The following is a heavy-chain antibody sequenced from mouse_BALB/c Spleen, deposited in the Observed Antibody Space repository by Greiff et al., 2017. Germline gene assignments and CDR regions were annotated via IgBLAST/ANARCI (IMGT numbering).Heavy chain of an antibody. CDR3: ARNYGPIYAMDY. CDR2: IYPGSGNT. D-gene: IGHD1-2*01. J-gene: IGHJ4*01. CDR1: GYAFTNYW. V-gene: IGHV1-63*01. Sequence: VKLVESGAELVRPGTSVKISCKASGYAFTNYWLGWVKQRPGHGLEWIGDIYPGSGNTYYNEKFKGKATLTADKSSSTAYMQLSSLTSEDSAVYFCARNYGPIYAMDYWGQGTSVTVSS.